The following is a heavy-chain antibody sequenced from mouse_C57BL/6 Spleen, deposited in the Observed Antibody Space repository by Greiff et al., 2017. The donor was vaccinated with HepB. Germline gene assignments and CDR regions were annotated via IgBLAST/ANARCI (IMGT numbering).Heavy chain of an antibody. CDR1: GYTFTSYW. CDR2: IHPSDSDT. V-gene: IGHV1-74*01. Sequence: QVQLQQPGAELVKPGASVKVSCKASGYTFTSYWMHWVKQRPGQGLEWIGRIHPSDSDTNYNQKFKGKATLTVDKSSSTAYMQLSSLTSEDSAVYYCAISYDYDLYAMDYWGQGTSVTVSS. D-gene: IGHD2-4*01. J-gene: IGHJ4*01. CDR3: AISYDYDLYAMDY.